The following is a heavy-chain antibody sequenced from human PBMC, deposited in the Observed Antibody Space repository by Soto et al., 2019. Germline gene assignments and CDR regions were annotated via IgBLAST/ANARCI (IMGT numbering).Heavy chain of an antibody. CDR2: IYASGST. CDR3: ARSKSGIAVAADYGMDV. J-gene: IGHJ6*02. CDR1: GAPISDYY. V-gene: IGHV4-4*07. Sequence: PSETLSLTCSVSGAPISDYYYWTWIRQPAGKGPEWIGRIYASGSTNYNPSLKSRVTMSVDTSKNQFTLKLSSLRSEDTAVYYCARSKSGIAVAADYGMDVWGQGTTVTVSS. D-gene: IGHD6-19*01.